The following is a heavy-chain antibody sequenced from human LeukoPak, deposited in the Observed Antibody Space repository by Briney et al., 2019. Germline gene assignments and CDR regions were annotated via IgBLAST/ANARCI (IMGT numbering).Heavy chain of an antibody. V-gene: IGHV1-8*03. CDR3: ARDGGHWDYYDSSGGFDY. Sequence: AASVKVSCKASGYTFTSYDINWVRQATGQGLEWMGWMNPNSGNTGYAQKFQGRVTITRNTSISTAYMELSSLRSEDTAVYYCARDGGHWDYYDSSGGFDYWGQGTLVTVSS. CDR1: GYTFTSYD. CDR2: MNPNSGNT. J-gene: IGHJ4*02. D-gene: IGHD3-22*01.